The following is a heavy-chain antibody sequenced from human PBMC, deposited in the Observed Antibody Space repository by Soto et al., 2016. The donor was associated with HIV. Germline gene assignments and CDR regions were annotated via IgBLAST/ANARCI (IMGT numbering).Heavy chain of an antibody. V-gene: IGHV1-18*01. Sequence: QVQLVQSGAEVKKPGASVKVSCKASGYNFIRYGFTWVRQAPGQGLEWMGWISGHNGKTNYAQKFQGRVAMTTDTSTNTAYMELRSLKSDDTAVYYCGRGEYSSGSYDYWGQGTLVTVSS. CDR3: GRGEYSSGSYDY. CDR2: ISGHNGKT. D-gene: IGHD6-19*01. J-gene: IGHJ4*02. CDR1: GYNFIRYG.